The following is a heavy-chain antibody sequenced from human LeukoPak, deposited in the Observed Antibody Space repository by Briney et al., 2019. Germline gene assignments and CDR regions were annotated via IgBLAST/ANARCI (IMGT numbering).Heavy chain of an antibody. CDR3: ARDLVYGTGDQLFDS. D-gene: IGHD7-27*01. CDR1: KYTFSGYW. CDR2: INSDGTSI. Sequence: GGSLRLSRAASKYTFSGYWMHWVRQAPGKGLEWGSRINSDGTSISYADSVKGRFTIPRDNAKNTLYLQLSSLRGEDTAVYDCARDLVYGTGDQLFDSWGQGTLVSVSS. V-gene: IGHV3-74*01. J-gene: IGHJ4*02.